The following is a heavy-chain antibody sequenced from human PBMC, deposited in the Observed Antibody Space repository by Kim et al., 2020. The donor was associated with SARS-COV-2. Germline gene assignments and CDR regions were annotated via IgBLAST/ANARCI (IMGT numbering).Heavy chain of an antibody. Sequence: NPSLKSRVTISVDTSKNQFSLKLSSVTAADTAVYYCARGNWNYDYYGMDVWGQGTTVTVSS. V-gene: IGHV4-30-2*05. CDR3: ARGNWNYDYYGMDV. J-gene: IGHJ6*02. D-gene: IGHD1-1*01.